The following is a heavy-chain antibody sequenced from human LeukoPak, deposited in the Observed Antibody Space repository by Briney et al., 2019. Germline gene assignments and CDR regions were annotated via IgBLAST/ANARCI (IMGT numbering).Heavy chain of an antibody. V-gene: IGHV3-30*02. CDR3: AELGITMIGGV. D-gene: IGHD3-10*02. CDR1: GFTFSNYG. CDR2: IRSDGSNK. Sequence: PGGSLRLSCAASGFTFSNYGTHWVRQAPGKGLEWVAFIRSDGSNKYNADSVKGRFTISRDNSKNTLYLQMNSLRAEDTAVYYCAELGITMIGGVWGKGTTVTISS. J-gene: IGHJ6*04.